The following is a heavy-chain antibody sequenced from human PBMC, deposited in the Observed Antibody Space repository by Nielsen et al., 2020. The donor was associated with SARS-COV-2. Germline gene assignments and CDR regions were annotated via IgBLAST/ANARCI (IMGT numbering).Heavy chain of an antibody. Sequence: SLKISCAASGFTFDDYAMHWVRQAPGKGLEWVSGISWNSGSIGYADPVKGRFTISRDNAKNSLYLRMNILRAEDTALYYCAKDMASMGGWQQFSGSAFDIWGQGTMVTVSS. CDR3: AKDMASMGGWQQFSGSAFDI. J-gene: IGHJ3*02. V-gene: IGHV3-9*01. CDR2: ISWNSGSI. D-gene: IGHD5-24*01. CDR1: GFTFDDYA.